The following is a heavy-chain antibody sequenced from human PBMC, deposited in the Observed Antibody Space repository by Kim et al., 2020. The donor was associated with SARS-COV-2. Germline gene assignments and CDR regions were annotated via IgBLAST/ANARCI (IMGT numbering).Heavy chain of an antibody. V-gene: IGHV5-51*01. CDR3: ARQGIGLYYYGMDV. J-gene: IGHJ6*02. D-gene: IGHD3-10*01. Sequence: YSPSFQGQVTISADKSISTAYLQWSSLKASDTAMYYCARQGIGLYYYGMDVWGQGTTVTVSS.